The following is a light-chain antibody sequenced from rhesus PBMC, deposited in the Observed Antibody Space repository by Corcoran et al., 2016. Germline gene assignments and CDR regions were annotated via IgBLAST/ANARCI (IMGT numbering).Light chain of an antibody. J-gene: IGKJ2*01. CDR3: DQHSSGYS. CDR2: GVS. Sequence: QVILTQSPATLSLSPGERATLSCRASQSVSTYLAWSQQKPGQAPRLLIYGVSRRAAGVPDRFSGSGSGTDFTLTISNLEAEDVGVYHCDQHSSGYSFGQGTKVEIK. CDR1: QSVSTY. V-gene: IGKV3-10*01.